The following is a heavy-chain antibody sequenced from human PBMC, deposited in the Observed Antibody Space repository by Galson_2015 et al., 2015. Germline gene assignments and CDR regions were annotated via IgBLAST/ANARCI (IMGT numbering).Heavy chain of an antibody. J-gene: IGHJ6*02. CDR2: INPSGGST. V-gene: IGHV1-46*01. D-gene: IGHD3-22*01. CDR1: GYTFTSYY. Sequence: SVKVSCKASGYTFTSYYMHWVRQAPGQGLEWMGIINPSGGSTSYAQKFQGRVTMTRDTSTSTVYMELSSLRSEDTAVYYCARDILARDSSGYLDYYGMDVWGQGTTVTVSS. CDR3: ARDILARDSSGYLDYYGMDV.